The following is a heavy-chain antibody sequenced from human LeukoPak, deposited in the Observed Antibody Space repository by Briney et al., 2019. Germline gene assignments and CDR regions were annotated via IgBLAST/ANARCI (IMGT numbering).Heavy chain of an antibody. V-gene: IGHV4-59*12. J-gene: IGHJ4*02. CDR3: ARGSSIGRHFDY. CDR1: GDSISRYY. D-gene: IGHD6-25*01. CDR2: IYYSGST. Sequence: SETLSLTCTVSGDSISRYYWSWIRQPPGKGLEWIGYIYYSGSTYYNPSLKSRVTISVDRSKNQFSLKLSSVTAADTAVYYCARGSSIGRHFDYWGQGTLVTVSS.